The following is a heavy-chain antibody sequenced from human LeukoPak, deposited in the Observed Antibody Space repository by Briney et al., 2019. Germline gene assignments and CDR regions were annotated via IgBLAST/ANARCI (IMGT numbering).Heavy chain of an antibody. J-gene: IGHJ3*02. D-gene: IGHD4-17*01. CDR3: ARDSSPDTVTNAFDI. Sequence: SVKVSCKASGGTFSSYAISWVRQAPGQGLEWMGGIIPIFGTANYAQKFQGRVTITADKSTSTAYMELSSLRSEDTAVYYCARDSSPDTVTNAFDIWGQGTMVTVSS. V-gene: IGHV1-69*06. CDR2: IIPIFGTA. CDR1: GGTFSSYA.